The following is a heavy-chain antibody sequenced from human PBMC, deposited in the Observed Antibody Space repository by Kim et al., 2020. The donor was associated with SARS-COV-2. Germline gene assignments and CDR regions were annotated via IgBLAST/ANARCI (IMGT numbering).Heavy chain of an antibody. CDR2: IRSKAYGGTT. CDR3: TSSDYCGGDCYSGDY. J-gene: IGHJ4*02. CDR1: GFTFGDYA. Sequence: GGSLRLSCTASGFTFGDYAMSWFRQAPGKGLEWVGFIRSKAYGGTTEYAASVKGRFTISRDDSKSIAYLQMNSLKTEDTAVYYCTSSDYCGGDCYSGDYWGQGTLVTVSS. V-gene: IGHV3-49*03. D-gene: IGHD2-21*02.